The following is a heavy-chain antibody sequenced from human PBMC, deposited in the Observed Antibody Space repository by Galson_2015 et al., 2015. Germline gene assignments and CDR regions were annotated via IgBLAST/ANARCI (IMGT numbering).Heavy chain of an antibody. CDR1: GFTFSSYA. J-gene: IGHJ4*02. CDR3: AKRGDSSGYFYLGNFDY. V-gene: IGHV3-23*01. Sequence: SLRLSCAASGFTFSSYAMSWVRQAPGKGLEWVSAISGSGGSTYYADSVKGRFTISRDNSKNTLYLQMNSLRAEDTAVYYCAKRGDSSGYFYLGNFDYWGQGTLVTVSS. CDR2: ISGSGGST. D-gene: IGHD3-22*01.